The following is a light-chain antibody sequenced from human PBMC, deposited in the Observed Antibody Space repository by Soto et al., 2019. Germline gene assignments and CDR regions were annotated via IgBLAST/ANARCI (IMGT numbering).Light chain of an antibody. CDR3: KEYDSWSPFT. CDR2: DAS. Sequence: ELVMTQSPVTLSVSPGERATLSCRASQSINRKLAWYQQRPGHAHSLRISDASIRDTGIPARFRGSGSGTEFTLTIISPQSEDFAVYYCKEYDSWSPFTFGGGTRVAIK. J-gene: IGKJ4*02. V-gene: IGKV3-15*01. CDR1: QSINRK.